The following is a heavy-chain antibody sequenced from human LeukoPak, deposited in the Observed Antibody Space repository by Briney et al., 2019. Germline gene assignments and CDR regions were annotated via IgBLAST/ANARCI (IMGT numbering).Heavy chain of an antibody. V-gene: IGHV4-34*01. CDR3: ARGPRYYDFWSGYQNWFDP. J-gene: IGHJ5*02. CDR2: INHSGST. CDR1: GGAFRGYY. Sequence: KPSGTLSLPCAVYGGAFRGYYWGWIRQPPGEGLGWIGEINHSGSTNYNPSLKSRVTISVDTSKNQFSLKLSSVTAADTAVYYCARGPRYYDFWSGYQNWFDPWGQGTLVTVSS. D-gene: IGHD3-3*01.